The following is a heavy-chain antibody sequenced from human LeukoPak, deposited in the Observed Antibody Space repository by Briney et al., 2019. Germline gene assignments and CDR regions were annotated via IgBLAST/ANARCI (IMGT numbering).Heavy chain of an antibody. CDR1: GYTFTSYD. CDR3: ARGIREYYYDSGGYSSYYYYMDV. D-gene: IGHD3-22*01. CDR2: MNPNSGNT. Sequence: GASVKVSCKASGYTFTSYDINWVRQATGQGLEWMGWMNPNSGNTGYAQKFQGRVTMTRNTSISTAYMELSSLRSEDTAVYYCARGIREYYYDSGGYSSYYYYMDVWGKGTTVTISS. V-gene: IGHV1-8*01. J-gene: IGHJ6*03.